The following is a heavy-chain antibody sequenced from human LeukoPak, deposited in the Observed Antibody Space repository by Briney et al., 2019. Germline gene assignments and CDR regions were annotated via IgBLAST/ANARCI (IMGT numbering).Heavy chain of an antibody. CDR2: ISYDGSNK. D-gene: IGHD3-22*01. CDR1: GFTFSSYA. V-gene: IGHV3-30-3*01. J-gene: IGHJ4*02. Sequence: GGSLRLSCAASGFTFSSYAMHWVRQAPGKGLEWVAVISYDGSNKYYADSVKGRFTISRDNSKNTLYLQMNSLRAEDTAVYYCARSSYYDSSGYSYFDYWGQGTLVTVSS. CDR3: ARSSYYDSSGYSYFDY.